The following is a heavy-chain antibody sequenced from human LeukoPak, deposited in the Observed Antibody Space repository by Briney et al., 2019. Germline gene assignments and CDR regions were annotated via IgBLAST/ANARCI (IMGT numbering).Heavy chain of an antibody. CDR2: ISYDGSNK. CDR1: GFTFSSYG. V-gene: IGHV3-30*18. J-gene: IGHJ4*02. CDR3: AKDRTFDY. Sequence: GGSLRLSCAASGFTFSSYGMHWVRQAPGKGLEWVAVISYDGSNKYYADSVKGRFTISRDNSKNTLYLQMNSLRAEDTAVYYCAKDRTFDYWGQGTLVTVSS.